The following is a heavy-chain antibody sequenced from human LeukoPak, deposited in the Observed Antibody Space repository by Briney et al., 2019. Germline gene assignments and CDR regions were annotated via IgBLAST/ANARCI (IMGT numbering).Heavy chain of an antibody. V-gene: IGHV3-7*03. CDR1: GFTLSNHW. CDR2: VNRDGSET. CDR3: ARNNGMDV. J-gene: IGHJ6*02. Sequence: QSGVSLRHSCAASGFTLSNHWMTWVRQVPGRGPEWVANVNRDGSETYYLDSVKGRFTISKDNAKNSLYLQMNSLRAEDTALYHCARNNGMDVWGQGTTVIVSS.